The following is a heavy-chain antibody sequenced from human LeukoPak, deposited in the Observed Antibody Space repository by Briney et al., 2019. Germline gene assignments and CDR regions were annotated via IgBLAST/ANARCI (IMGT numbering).Heavy chain of an antibody. CDR1: GVSISNYY. D-gene: IGHD5-24*01. V-gene: IGHV4-59*13. Sequence: SETLSLTCTVSGVSISNYYWTWIRQPPGKGLEWIGYITYTGSTDSNPSLKSRVTKSADTSKDQFSLKLIAVTAADTAMYYCARERRDGYKDSAFDIWGQGTMVTVSS. CDR2: ITYTGST. J-gene: IGHJ3*02. CDR3: ARERRDGYKDSAFDI.